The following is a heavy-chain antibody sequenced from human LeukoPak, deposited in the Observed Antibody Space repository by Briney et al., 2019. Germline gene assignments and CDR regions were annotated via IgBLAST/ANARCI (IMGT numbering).Heavy chain of an antibody. Sequence: GGSLRPSCAASGFTFSSYAMSWVRQAPGKGLEWVSGISGSGGSTYYADSVKGRFTISRDNSKNTLYLQMNSLRAEDTAVYYCAKRAALAVAGSNLVYWGQGTLVTVSS. CDR3: AKRAALAVAGSNLVY. CDR2: ISGSGGST. CDR1: GFTFSSYA. D-gene: IGHD6-19*01. J-gene: IGHJ4*02. V-gene: IGHV3-23*01.